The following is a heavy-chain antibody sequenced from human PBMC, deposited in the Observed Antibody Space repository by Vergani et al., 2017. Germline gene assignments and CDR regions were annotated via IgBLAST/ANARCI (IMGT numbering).Heavy chain of an antibody. V-gene: IGHV3-30*04. CDR1: GFTFSSYA. D-gene: IGHD3-22*01. CDR3: ASALEGGYYLTLLPPWFDP. J-gene: IGHJ5*02. CDR2: ISYDGSNK. Sequence: QVQLVESGGGVVQPGRSLRLSCAASGFTFSSYAMHWVRQAPGKGLEWVAVISYDGSNKYYADSVKGRFTISRDNYKNTLYLQMNSLRAEDTAVYYCASALEGGYYLTLLPPWFDPWGQGTLVTVSS.